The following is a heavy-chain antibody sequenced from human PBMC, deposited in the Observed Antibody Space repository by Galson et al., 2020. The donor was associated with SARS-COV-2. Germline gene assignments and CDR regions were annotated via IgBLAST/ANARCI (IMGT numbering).Heavy chain of an antibody. CDR3: ARVDSGSYYEFDY. J-gene: IGHJ4*02. Sequence: SQTLSLTCTVSGGSISSSSDYWGWIRQPPGKGLEWIGNIYYSGSTYYNPSLKSRVTISVDTSRNQFSLILTSVTGADTAMYYCARVDSGSYYEFDYWGQRTLVTVSS. V-gene: IGHV4-39*01. D-gene: IGHD1-26*01. CDR1: GGSISSSSDY. CDR2: IYYSGST.